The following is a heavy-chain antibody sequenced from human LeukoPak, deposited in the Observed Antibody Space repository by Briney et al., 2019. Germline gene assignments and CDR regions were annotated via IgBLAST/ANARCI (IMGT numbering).Heavy chain of an antibody. V-gene: IGHV1-3*01. Sequence: GASVKVSCKASGYTFTSYAMHWVRQAPGQRLEWMGWINAGNGNTKYSQKFQGRVTITRDTSASTAYMELSSLRSEDTAVYYRARADPDYGDYSPFDYWGQGTLVTVSS. D-gene: IGHD4-17*01. CDR3: ARADPDYGDYSPFDY. J-gene: IGHJ4*02. CDR2: INAGNGNT. CDR1: GYTFTSYA.